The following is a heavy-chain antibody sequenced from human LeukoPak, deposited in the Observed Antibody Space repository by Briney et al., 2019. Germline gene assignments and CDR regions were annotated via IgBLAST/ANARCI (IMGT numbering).Heavy chain of an antibody. CDR1: GLNFRDVW. D-gene: IGHD1-26*01. CDR3: TAGGDGTYSSDY. J-gene: IGHJ4*02. Sequence: GGSLRLSCSGPGLNFRDVWMRWVRQAPGKGLEWVGRSKSAAGGGTTDIAAPGQGRFTISRDESKNTLSLQMNSLEIEDTAVYYCTAGGDGTYSSDYWGQGTLVTVSS. V-gene: IGHV3-15*01. CDR2: SKSAAGGGTT.